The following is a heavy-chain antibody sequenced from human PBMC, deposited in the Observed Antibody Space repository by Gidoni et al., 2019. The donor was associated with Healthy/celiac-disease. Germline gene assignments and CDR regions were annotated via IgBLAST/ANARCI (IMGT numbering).Heavy chain of an antibody. Sequence: QVQLVQSGAEVKKPGASVKVSCKASGYTFTSYAMHWVRQAPGQRLEWMGWINAGNGNTKYSQKFQGRVTITRDTSASTAYMELSSLRSEDTAVYYCARVGNTIFGVEPTPFDYWGQGTLVTVSS. J-gene: IGHJ4*02. CDR3: ARVGNTIFGVEPTPFDY. CDR2: INAGNGNT. D-gene: IGHD3-3*01. V-gene: IGHV1-3*01. CDR1: GYTFTSYA.